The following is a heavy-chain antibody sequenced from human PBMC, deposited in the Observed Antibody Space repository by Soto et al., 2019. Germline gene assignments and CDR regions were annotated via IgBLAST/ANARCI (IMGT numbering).Heavy chain of an antibody. CDR2: ISGSGTNT. Sequence: VQLLESGGGLVQTGGTLTLSCAASEFTFSSYAMSWVRQAPGKGLEWVSAISGSGTNTYYADSVKGRFTISRDKSKNTLYLQMNSRRAEDTVVYYCAKAPTAVAHPGHYYYGMDVSRPGTTVTVSS. D-gene: IGHD6-19*01. CDR3: AKAPTAVAHPGHYYYGMDV. J-gene: IGHJ6*02. V-gene: IGHV3-23*01. CDR1: EFTFSSYA.